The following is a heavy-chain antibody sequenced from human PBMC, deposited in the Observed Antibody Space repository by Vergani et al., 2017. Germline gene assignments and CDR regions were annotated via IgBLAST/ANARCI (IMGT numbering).Heavy chain of an antibody. V-gene: IGHV3-9*01. CDR2: ISWNSGSI. CDR1: GFTFDDYA. J-gene: IGHJ6*02. CDR3: AKDIRGYFSTNYYYGMDV. Sequence: EVQLVESGGGLVQPGRSLRLSCAASGFTFDDYAMHWVRQAPGKGLEWVSGISWNSGSIGYADSVKGRFTISRDNAKNSLYLQMNSLRAEDTALYYCAKDIRGYFSTNYYYGMDVWGQGTTVTVSS. D-gene: IGHD5-18*01.